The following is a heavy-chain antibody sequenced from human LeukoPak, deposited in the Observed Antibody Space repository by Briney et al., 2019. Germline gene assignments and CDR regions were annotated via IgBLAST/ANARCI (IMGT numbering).Heavy chain of an antibody. CDR3: ARERMYSGSGSTYPYYDY. V-gene: IGHV3-7*01. Sequence: GGSLRLSCAASGFTFSTYWMTLVRQSPGKGLEWVANIKPDGGEKYFVDSVKGRFSISRDNAKNALYLEMNSLRAEDTAEYFCARERMYSGSGSTYPYYDYWGQGTLVTVSS. CDR2: IKPDGGEK. D-gene: IGHD3-10*01. J-gene: IGHJ4*02. CDR1: GFTFSTYW.